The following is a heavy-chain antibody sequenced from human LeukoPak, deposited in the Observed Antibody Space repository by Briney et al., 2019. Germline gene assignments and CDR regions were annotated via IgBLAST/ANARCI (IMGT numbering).Heavy chain of an antibody. V-gene: IGHV3-21*01. J-gene: IGHJ4*02. D-gene: IGHD3-10*01. CDR3: ARAHEGVGNFDY. CDR2: ISSSSYI. Sequence: GGSLRLSCAASGFTFSSYSMNWVRQAPGKGLEWVSSISSSSYIYYADSVKGRFTISRDNAKNSLYLQMNSLRAEDTAVYYCARAHEGVGNFDYWGQGTLVTVSS. CDR1: GFTFSSYS.